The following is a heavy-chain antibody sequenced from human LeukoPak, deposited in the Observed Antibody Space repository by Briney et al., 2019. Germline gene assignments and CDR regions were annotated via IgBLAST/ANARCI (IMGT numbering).Heavy chain of an antibody. CDR1: GFTFSSYW. J-gene: IGHJ5*02. D-gene: IGHD6-13*01. V-gene: IGHV3-21*01. CDR2: ISSSSSYI. Sequence: GGSLRLSCAASGFTFSSYWMHWVRQAPGKGLEWVSSISSSSSYIYYADSVKGRFTISRDNAKNSLYLQMNSLRAEDTAVYYCARVYSSSWYNWFDPWGQGTLVTVSS. CDR3: ARVYSSSWYNWFDP.